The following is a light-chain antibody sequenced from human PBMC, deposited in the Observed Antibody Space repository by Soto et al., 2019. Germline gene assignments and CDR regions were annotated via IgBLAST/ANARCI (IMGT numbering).Light chain of an antibody. Sequence: QAVVTQEPSFSVSPGGTVTLTCGLTSGSVSTTSYPSWYQQTPGQAPRTLIYSTNIRSSGVPDRFSGSILGNKAALTITGAQADDESDYHCMLYMGGGLVVFGGGTKVTVL. CDR1: SGSVSTTSY. CDR2: STN. V-gene: IGLV8-61*01. CDR3: MLYMGGGLVV. J-gene: IGLJ2*01.